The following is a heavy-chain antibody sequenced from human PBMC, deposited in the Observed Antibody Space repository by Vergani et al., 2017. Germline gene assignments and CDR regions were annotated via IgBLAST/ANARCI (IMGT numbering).Heavy chain of an antibody. Sequence: VELLESGGGLAQPGGSLRVSCSASGFRVTTSYMSWVRQAPGKGLEWVSVIKSDGRTSYAESVRGRFTISRDTAKNSLFLEMNSLRFEDTAVYFCTKGSVYYHDSAGHGYDPYTGFDLWGQGTLVTVSS. CDR2: IKSDGRT. J-gene: IGHJ3*01. CDR3: TKGSVYYHDSAGHGYDPYTGFDL. V-gene: IGHV3-66*02. CDR1: GFRVTTSY. D-gene: IGHD5-12*01.